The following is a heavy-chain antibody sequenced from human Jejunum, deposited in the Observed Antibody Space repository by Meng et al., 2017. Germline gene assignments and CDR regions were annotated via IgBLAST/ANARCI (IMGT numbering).Heavy chain of an antibody. D-gene: IGHD2-2*01. Sequence: GESLKISCAASGFTFSSYWMTWVRQAPGKGLEWVACIKPDGIEKYSVDSVKGRFTISRDNAKNSLYLQMNSLRPEDTAVYYCARDPIVGVPDYLDHWGQGTLVTVSS. CDR2: IKPDGIEK. V-gene: IGHV3-7*01. J-gene: IGHJ4*02. CDR1: GFTFSSYW. CDR3: ARDPIVGVPDYLDH.